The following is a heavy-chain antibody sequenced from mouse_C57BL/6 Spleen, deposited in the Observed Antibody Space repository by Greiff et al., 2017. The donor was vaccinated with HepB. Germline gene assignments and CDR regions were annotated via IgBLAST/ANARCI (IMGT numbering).Heavy chain of an antibody. J-gene: IGHJ3*01. CDR2: ISSGSSTI. Sequence: EVHLVESGGGLVKPGGSLKLSCAASGFTFSDYGMHWVRQAPEKGLEWVAYISSGSSTIYYADTVKGRFTISRDNATNTLFLQMTSLRSEDTAMYYCARFDYAWFAYWGQGTLVTVSA. D-gene: IGHD2-4*01. V-gene: IGHV5-17*01. CDR1: GFTFSDYG. CDR3: ARFDYAWFAY.